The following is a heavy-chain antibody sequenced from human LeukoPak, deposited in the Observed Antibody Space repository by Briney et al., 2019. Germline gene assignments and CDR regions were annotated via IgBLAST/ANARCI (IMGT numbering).Heavy chain of an antibody. CDR3: ARLVRSSTTCYSFYFDY. D-gene: IGHD2-2*02. CDR1: GGTFSSYA. Sequence: ASVKVSCKASGGTFSSYAISWVRQAPGQGLEWMGGIIPIFGTANYAQKFQGRVTMTTDTSTSTVYMELRSLRSDDTAVYYCARLVRSSTTCYSFYFDYWGQGTLVTVSS. V-gene: IGHV1-69*05. J-gene: IGHJ4*02. CDR2: IIPIFGTA.